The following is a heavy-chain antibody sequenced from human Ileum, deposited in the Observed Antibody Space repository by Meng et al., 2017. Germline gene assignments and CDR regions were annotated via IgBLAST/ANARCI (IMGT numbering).Heavy chain of an antibody. V-gene: IGHV3-23*01. CDR2: ISASGTTT. D-gene: IGHD3/OR15-3a*01. Sequence: GESLKISCAASVFSFRDYAMTCVRQVPGKGLEWVSGISASGTTTYHADSVRGRFFISRDNSRDTLYLQMNSLRAEDTDVYYCGKGSDITSYEIWHWGPGNLVTVSS. CDR1: VFSFRDYA. J-gene: IGHJ4*02. CDR3: GKGSDITSYEIWH.